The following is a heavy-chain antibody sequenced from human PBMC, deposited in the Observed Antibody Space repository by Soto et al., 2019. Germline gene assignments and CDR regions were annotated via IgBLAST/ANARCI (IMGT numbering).Heavy chain of an antibody. CDR3: AKGVSYYSYYGMDV. V-gene: IGHV3-23*01. CDR1: GFSFSSYA. J-gene: IGHJ6*02. CDR2: ISGSGGNT. Sequence: GGSLRLSCAVSGFSFSSYAMSWVRQAQGKGLEWVSTISGSGGNTYYADSVKGRFTISRDNSKNTLYLQVNSLRVEDTAVYYCAKGVSYYSYYGMDVWGQGTTVTVSS.